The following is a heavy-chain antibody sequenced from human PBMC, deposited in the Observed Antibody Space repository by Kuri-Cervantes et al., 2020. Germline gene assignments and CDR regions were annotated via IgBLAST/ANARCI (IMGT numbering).Heavy chain of an antibody. D-gene: IGHD6-19*01. V-gene: IGHV3-74*01. Sequence: GESLKISCVVSGSIFSSDWMQWVRQAPGKGLEWVSRINHDGTSTLHADSMRGRFTVSRDNAKNTLYLEMNSLRVEDTAVYYCTRGAVSADSWGQGTPVTVSS. J-gene: IGHJ5*02. CDR1: GSIFSSDW. CDR3: TRGAVSADS. CDR2: INHDGTST.